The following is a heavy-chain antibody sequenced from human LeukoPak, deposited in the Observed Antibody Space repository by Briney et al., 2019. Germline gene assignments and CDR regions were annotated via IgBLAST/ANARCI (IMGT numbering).Heavy chain of an antibody. J-gene: IGHJ4*02. D-gene: IGHD6-19*01. V-gene: IGHV3-23*01. Sequence: GRSLRLSCAAPGFTFSSYAMSWVRQAPGKGLEWVSAISGSNGNTYYADSVKGRFTISRDNSKNTLYLQMNSLRAEDTAVYYCAKELGSGWETYDYWGQGTLVTVSS. CDR1: GFTFSSYA. CDR3: AKELGSGWETYDY. CDR2: ISGSNGNT.